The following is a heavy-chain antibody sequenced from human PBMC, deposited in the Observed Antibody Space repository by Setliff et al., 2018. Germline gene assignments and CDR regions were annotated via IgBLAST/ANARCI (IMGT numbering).Heavy chain of an antibody. D-gene: IGHD3-3*01. CDR2: IYWDDDK. J-gene: IGHJ4*02. V-gene: IGHV2-5*02. CDR1: GFSLSTSGVG. CDR3: ARCITIFGVVIPNAFDY. Sequence: SGPTLVNPTQTLTLTCTFSGFSLSTSGVGVGWIRQPPGKALEWLALIYWDDDKRYSPSLKSRLTITKDTSKNRVVLTMTNMDPVDTATYYCARCITIFGVVIPNAFDYWGQGTLVTV.